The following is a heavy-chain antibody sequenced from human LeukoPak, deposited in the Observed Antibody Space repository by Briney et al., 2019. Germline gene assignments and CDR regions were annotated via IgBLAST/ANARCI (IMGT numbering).Heavy chain of an antibody. CDR1: GGPISSGDYY. V-gene: IGHV4-61*08. D-gene: IGHD6-6*01. CDR2: IYYSGST. CDR3: ARYLRSSSTYYMDV. Sequence: SETLSLTCTVSGGPISSGDYYWSWIRQPPGKGLEWIGYIYYSGSTDYNPSLKSRVTMSVDTSKNQFSLKLSSMTAADTAVYRCARYLRSSSTYYMDVWGKGTTVTVSS. J-gene: IGHJ6*03.